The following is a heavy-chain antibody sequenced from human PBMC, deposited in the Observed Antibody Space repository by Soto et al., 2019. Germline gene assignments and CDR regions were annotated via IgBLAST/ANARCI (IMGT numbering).Heavy chain of an antibody. CDR1: GYTFTSYA. J-gene: IGHJ6*02. Sequence: ASVKVSCKASGYTFTSYAMHWVRQAPGQRLEWMGWINAGNGNTKYSQKFQGRVTITRDTSASTAYMELSSLRSEDTAVYYCAREGGFLEWLRRYYYGMDVWRQGTTVTVSS. D-gene: IGHD3-3*01. CDR3: AREGGFLEWLRRYYYGMDV. CDR2: INAGNGNT. V-gene: IGHV1-3*01.